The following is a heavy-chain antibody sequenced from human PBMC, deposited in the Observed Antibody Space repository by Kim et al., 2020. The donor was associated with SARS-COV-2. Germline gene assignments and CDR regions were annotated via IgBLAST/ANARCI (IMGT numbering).Heavy chain of an antibody. Sequence: YTPALKSRVTISVATSKNQFSRKLSSVTAADTAGYYCARIGAFLVRGFDYWGQGTLVTVSS. CDR3: ARIGAFLVRGFDY. V-gene: IGHV4-31*02. J-gene: IGHJ4*02. D-gene: IGHD3-10*01.